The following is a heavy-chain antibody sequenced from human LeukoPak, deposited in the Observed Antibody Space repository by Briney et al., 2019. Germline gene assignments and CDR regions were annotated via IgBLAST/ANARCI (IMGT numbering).Heavy chain of an antibody. V-gene: IGHV3-9*01. CDR2: ISWNSGSI. D-gene: IGHD6-13*01. Sequence: GGSLRLSCATSGFTFDDYAMHWVRQAPGKGLEWVSGISWNSGSIGYADSVKGRFTISRDNAKNSLYLQMNSLRAEDTALYYCAKDRTSSRPPYYGMDVWGQGTTVTVSS. J-gene: IGHJ6*02. CDR3: AKDRTSSRPPYYGMDV. CDR1: GFTFDDYA.